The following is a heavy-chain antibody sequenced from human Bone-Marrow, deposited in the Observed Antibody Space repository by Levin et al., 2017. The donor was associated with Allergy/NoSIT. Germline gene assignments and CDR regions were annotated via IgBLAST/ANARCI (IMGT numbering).Heavy chain of an antibody. CDR1: AYSLTEVS. CDR3: ATDPTGGLRGLDS. D-gene: IGHD3-16*01. CDR2: FDPGDGQP. V-gene: IGHV1-24*01. J-gene: IGHJ4*02. Sequence: GESLKISCRVSAYSLTEVSMHWVRQAPGKGLEYMGGFDPGDGQPIYAENFQDRVTMTADTSTDTAYMEVSSLTSEDTAVYYCATDPTGGLRGLDSWGQGTLVTVSS.